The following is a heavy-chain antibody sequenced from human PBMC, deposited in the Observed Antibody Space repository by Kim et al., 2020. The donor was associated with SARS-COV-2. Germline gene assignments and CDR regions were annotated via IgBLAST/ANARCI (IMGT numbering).Heavy chain of an antibody. CDR3: ARDRGYGGPNWFDP. J-gene: IGHJ5*02. CDR1: GFTFSSYW. Sequence: GGSLRLSCAASGFTFSSYWMSWVRQAPGKGLEWVANIKQDGSEKYYVGSVKGRFTISRDNAKNSLYLQMNSLRDEDTAVYYCARDRGYGGPNWFDPWGQGPLVTVSS. D-gene: IGHD4-17*01. CDR2: IKQDGSEK. V-gene: IGHV3-7*03.